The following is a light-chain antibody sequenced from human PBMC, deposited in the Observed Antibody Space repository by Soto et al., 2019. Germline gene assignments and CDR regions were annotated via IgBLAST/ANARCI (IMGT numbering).Light chain of an antibody. V-gene: IGKV3-11*01. CDR3: EQRSNWPRAT. J-gene: IGKJ1*01. CDR2: DAS. Sequence: EIVLTQSPATLSLSPGERATLSCRASQSVSSYLAWYQQKPGQAPRLLIYDASNRATGITARFSGSGSGTAFTLTISSLEPEDFAVYSCEQRSNWPRATFGQGTKVEIK. CDR1: QSVSSY.